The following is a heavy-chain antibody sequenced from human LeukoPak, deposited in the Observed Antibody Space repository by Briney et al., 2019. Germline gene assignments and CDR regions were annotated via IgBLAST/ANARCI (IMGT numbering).Heavy chain of an antibody. Sequence: SETLSLTCTVSGGSVSGYYWNWIRQPPGKGLEWIGFIHYSGLTVDSPSLQSRVTMSVDTSRNQFSLELRSVSAADTALYYCARDPPEDEWNSFDYWGQGTLVTVSS. CDR1: GGSVSGYY. D-gene: IGHD3-3*01. CDR3: ARDPPEDEWNSFDY. J-gene: IGHJ4*02. V-gene: IGHV4-59*02. CDR2: IHYSGLT.